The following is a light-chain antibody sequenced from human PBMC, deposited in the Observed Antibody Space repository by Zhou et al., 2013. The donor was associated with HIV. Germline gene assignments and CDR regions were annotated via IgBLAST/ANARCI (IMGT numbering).Light chain of an antibody. CDR3: QQYDNLPLT. Sequence: AIQMTQSPPSLSASVGDRVTITCRASQDIRNDLGWYQQKPGKAPKLLIYTASTLQSGVPSRFSGSGSGSDFTLTISSLQPEDFATYYCQQYDNLPLTFGPGTRVDFK. CDR2: TAS. J-gene: IGKJ3*01. V-gene: IGKV1-6*02. CDR1: QDIRND.